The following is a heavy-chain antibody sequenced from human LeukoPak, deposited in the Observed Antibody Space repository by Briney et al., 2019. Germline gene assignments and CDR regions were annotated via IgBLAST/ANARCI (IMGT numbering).Heavy chain of an antibody. CDR3: ARAGYSSREIDY. J-gene: IGHJ4*02. CDR1: GGSISSYY. V-gene: IGHV4-59*01. Sequence: SETLSLTCTVSGGSISSYYWSWIRQPPGKGLEWIGYIYYSGSTNYNPSLKSRVTISVDTSKNQFSLKLSSVTAADTAVYYCARAGYSSREIDYWGQGTLVTVSS. CDR2: IYYSGST. D-gene: IGHD6-13*01.